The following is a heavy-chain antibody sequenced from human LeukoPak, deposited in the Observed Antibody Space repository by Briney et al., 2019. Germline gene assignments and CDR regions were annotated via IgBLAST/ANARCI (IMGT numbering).Heavy chain of an antibody. D-gene: IGHD4-17*01. CDR2: IYYSGST. J-gene: IGHJ4*02. CDR1: GGSISSSY. CDR3: AIHDAHGDYAMSDY. Sequence: PSETLSLTCTVSGGSISSSYWRWIRQPPGKGLEWIGYIYYSGSTNYNPSLKSRVTISVDTSKNQFSLKLSSVTAADTAVYYCAIHDAHGDYAMSDYWGQGTLVTVSS. V-gene: IGHV4-59*08.